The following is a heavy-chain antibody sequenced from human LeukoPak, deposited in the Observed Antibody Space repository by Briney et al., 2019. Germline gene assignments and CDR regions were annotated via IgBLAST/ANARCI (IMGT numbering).Heavy chain of an antibody. CDR2: ICNDGSNK. D-gene: IGHD3-10*01. J-gene: IGHJ5*02. CDR1: GFTFSSYG. CDR3: ARERGVRGATTNWFDP. Sequence: PGGSLRLSWAASGFTFSSYGMHWVRQAPGNGLEWVAVICNDGSNKYYADSVKGRFTISRDNSKNTLYLQMNSLRAEDTAVYYCARERGVRGATTNWFDPWGQGTLVTVSS. V-gene: IGHV3-33*01.